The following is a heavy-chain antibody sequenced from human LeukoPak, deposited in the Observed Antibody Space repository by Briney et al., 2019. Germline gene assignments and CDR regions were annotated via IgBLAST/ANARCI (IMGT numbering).Heavy chain of an antibody. Sequence: SETLSLTCTVSGGSISSSNYYWGWIRQPPGKGLEWIGSIYYSGSTYYNPSLTSRVTISVDTSKNQFSLKLSSVTAADTAVYYCTRVNYYDTSLDYWGQGTLVTVSS. D-gene: IGHD3-22*01. CDR1: GGSISSSNYY. CDR2: IYYSGST. CDR3: TRVNYYDTSLDY. V-gene: IGHV4-39*07. J-gene: IGHJ4*02.